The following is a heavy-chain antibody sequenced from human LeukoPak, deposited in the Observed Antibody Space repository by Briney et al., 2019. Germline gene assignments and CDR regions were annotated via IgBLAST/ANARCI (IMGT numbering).Heavy chain of an antibody. J-gene: IGHJ6*03. V-gene: IGHV1-2*02. CDR2: INPNSGGT. D-gene: IGHD3-10*01. Sequence: ASVKVSCKASGYTFTGYYMHWVRQAPGQGLEWMGWINPNSGGTNYAQKFQGRVTMTRDTSISTAYMELSRLRSDDTAVYYCARVSSGSGSYLGYYYYYMDVWGKGTTVTISS. CDR3: ARVSSGSGSYLGYYYYYMDV. CDR1: GYTFTGYY.